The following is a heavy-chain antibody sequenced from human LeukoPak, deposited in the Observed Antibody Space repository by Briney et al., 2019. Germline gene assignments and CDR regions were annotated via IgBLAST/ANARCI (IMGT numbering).Heavy chain of an antibody. CDR3: ARYDAAAGRSSLYYYYGMDV. CDR2: INHSGGST. D-gene: IGHD6-13*01. CDR1: GYTFTSYY. Sequence: VSVKVSCKASGYTFTSYYMQWVRQASGQGLEWMGIINHSGGSTSYAQKYPGRVTITRDTPTSTVYMELSSLRSEDTAVYSCARYDAAAGRSSLYYYYGMDVWGQGTTVTVSS. V-gene: IGHV1-46*01. J-gene: IGHJ6*02.